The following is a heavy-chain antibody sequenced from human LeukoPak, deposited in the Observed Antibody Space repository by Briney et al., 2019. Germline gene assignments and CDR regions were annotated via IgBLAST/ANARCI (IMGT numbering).Heavy chain of an antibody. J-gene: IGHJ4*02. CDR2: IYYSGST. Sequence: SETLSLTCTVSGGSISSSSYYWGWIRQPPGKGLEWIGGIYYSGSTNYNPSLKSRVTISVDTSKNQFSLKLNSITAADTAVYYCATFGASSGWSGFDHWGQGTLVTVSS. D-gene: IGHD6-19*01. CDR3: ATFGASSGWSGFDH. CDR1: GGSISSSSYY. V-gene: IGHV4-39*07.